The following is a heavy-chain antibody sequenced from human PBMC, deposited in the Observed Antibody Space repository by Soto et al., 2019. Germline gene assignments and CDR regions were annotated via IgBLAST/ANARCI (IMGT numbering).Heavy chain of an antibody. D-gene: IGHD3-10*01. CDR1: GYSIISGYY. J-gene: IGHJ4*02. CDR2: IYHTGST. V-gene: IGHV4-38-2*01. Sequence: PSETLSLTCAVSGYSIISGYYLGWIRQPPGNGLEWIGSIYHTGSTHYNPSLKSRVTISVDTSKNQFSLKLSSVTAADTAVYYCARKSFFDYWGQGTLVTVSS. CDR3: ARKSFFDY.